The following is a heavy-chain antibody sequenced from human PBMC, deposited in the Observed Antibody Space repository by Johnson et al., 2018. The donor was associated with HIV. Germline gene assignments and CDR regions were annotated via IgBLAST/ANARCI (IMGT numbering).Heavy chain of an antibody. Sequence: QMQLVESGGGVVQPGRSLRLSCAASGFTFSSYAMHWVRQAPGKGLEWVAVISYAGSNKYYADSVKGRFTISRDNSKNTLYLQMNSLRAEDTAVYYCARDRGAFDIWGQGTMVTVSS. J-gene: IGHJ3*02. CDR3: ARDRGAFDI. CDR2: ISYAGSNK. V-gene: IGHV3-30*04. CDR1: GFTFSSYA.